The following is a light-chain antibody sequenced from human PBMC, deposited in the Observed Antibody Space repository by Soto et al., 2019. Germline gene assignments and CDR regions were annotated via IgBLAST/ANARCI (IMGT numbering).Light chain of an antibody. CDR2: GAS. CDR3: QQYGSSPRT. CDR1: QSVSSSS. J-gene: IGKJ1*01. V-gene: IGKV3-20*01. Sequence: EIVLTQSPATLSLSPGERATLSCRASQSVSSSSLAWYQQKPGQAPRLLIYGASSRATGIPDRFSGSGSGTDFTLTISRLEPEDFAVYYCQQYGSSPRTFGQGTKVDI.